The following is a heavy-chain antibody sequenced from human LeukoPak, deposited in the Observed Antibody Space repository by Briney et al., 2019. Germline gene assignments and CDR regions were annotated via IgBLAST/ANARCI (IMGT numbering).Heavy chain of an antibody. CDR2: INSDGSST. J-gene: IGHJ4*02. CDR3: ARYGLAAMVTYFDY. D-gene: IGHD5-18*01. V-gene: IGHV3-74*01. CDR1: GFTFSSYW. Sequence: GGSLRLSCAASGFTFSSYWMHWVRQAPGKGLVWVSRINSDGSSTSYADSVKGRFTISRDNAKNTLYLQMNSLRAEDTAVYYCARYGLAAMVTYFDYWGQGTLVTVSS.